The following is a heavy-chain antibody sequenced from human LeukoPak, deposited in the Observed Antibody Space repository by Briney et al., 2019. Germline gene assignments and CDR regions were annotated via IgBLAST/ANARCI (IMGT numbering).Heavy chain of an antibody. CDR3: ARSLLRSSITMVRGVNDY. CDR1: GYTFTDYY. Sequence: GASVKVSCKASGYTFTDYYMHLVRQAPGQGLEWMGWISAYNGNTNYAQKLQGRVTMTTDTSTSPAYMELRSLRSDDTAVYYCARSLLRSSITMVRGVNDYWGQGTLVTVSS. J-gene: IGHJ4*02. V-gene: IGHV1-18*04. D-gene: IGHD3-10*01. CDR2: ISAYNGNT.